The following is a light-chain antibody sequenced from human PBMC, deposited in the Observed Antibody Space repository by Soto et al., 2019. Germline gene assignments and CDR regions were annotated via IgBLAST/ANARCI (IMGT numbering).Light chain of an antibody. J-gene: IGKJ3*01. CDR1: QSVSSY. CDR2: DAS. V-gene: IGKV3-11*01. Sequence: EIVLTQSASAVSLSPGERATLSCRASQSVSSYLALYQQKPGQAPRLLIYDASNRATGIPARFSGSGSGTAFTLTISSLEPEDFAVYYCQQRSNWRFTFGPGTKVDIK. CDR3: QQRSNWRFT.